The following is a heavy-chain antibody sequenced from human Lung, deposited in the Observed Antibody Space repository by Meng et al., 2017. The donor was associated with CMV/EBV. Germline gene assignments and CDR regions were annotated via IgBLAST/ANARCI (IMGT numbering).Heavy chain of an antibody. Sequence: SVXVSXXASGGTFSSYAISWVRQAPGQGLEWMGGIIPIFGTANYAQKFQGRVTITTDESTSTAYMELSSLRSEDTAVYYCARGNYGDYHYYGMDVWGQGTXVTVSS. CDR1: GGTFSSYA. CDR3: ARGNYGDYHYYGMDV. CDR2: IIPIFGTA. J-gene: IGHJ6*02. V-gene: IGHV1-69*05. D-gene: IGHD4-17*01.